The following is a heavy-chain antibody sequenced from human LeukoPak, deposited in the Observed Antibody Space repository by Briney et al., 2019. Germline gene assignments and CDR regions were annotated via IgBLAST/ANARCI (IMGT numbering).Heavy chain of an antibody. CDR1: GFTFSSYD. J-gene: IGHJ4*02. Sequence: PGGSLRLSCAASGFTFSSYDMHWVRQVTGKGLEWVSAIGPTGDTYYQGSVKGRFTTSRENAKNSLYLQMNSLRAGDTAVYYCARGDPRSYGGRQYYFDYWGQGTLVTVSS. V-gene: IGHV3-13*01. D-gene: IGHD1-26*01. CDR3: ARGDPRSYGGRQYYFDY. CDR2: IGPTGDT.